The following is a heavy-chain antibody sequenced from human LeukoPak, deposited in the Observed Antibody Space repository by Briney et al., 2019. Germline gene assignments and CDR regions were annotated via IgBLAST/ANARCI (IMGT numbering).Heavy chain of an antibody. CDR1: GFTFSSYW. D-gene: IGHD3-16*02. CDR2: INSDGSST. J-gene: IGHJ4*02. CDR3: ARARYDYVWGSYRYGYYFDY. V-gene: IGHV3-74*01. Sequence: GGSLRLSCAASGFTFSSYWMHWVRQAPGKGLVWVSRINSDGSSTSYADSVKGRFTISRDNAKNTLYLQMNSLRAEDTAVYYCARARYDYVWGSYRYGYYFDYWGQGTLVTVSS.